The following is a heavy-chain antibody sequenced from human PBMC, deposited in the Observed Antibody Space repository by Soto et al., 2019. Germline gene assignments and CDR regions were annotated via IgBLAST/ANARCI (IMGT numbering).Heavy chain of an antibody. D-gene: IGHD2-2*01. V-gene: IGHV4-39*01. Sequence: PSETLSLTCTVSGGSISSTTYYWGWIRQPPGTGLERIGNIYYRGSTYYNPSLKSRVTISVDPSKNQISLKLSSVSAADTALYFCVRQKIVLVPAVRDNSFDPWGQGTLVTVSS. CDR1: GGSISSTTYY. CDR3: VRQKIVLVPAVRDNSFDP. CDR2: IYYRGST. J-gene: IGHJ5*02.